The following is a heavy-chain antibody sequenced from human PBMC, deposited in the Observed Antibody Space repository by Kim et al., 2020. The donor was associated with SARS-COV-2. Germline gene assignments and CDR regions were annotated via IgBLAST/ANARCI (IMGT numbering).Heavy chain of an antibody. J-gene: IGHJ6*01. V-gene: IGHV3-72*01. CDR3: TRGGYRKLGNYYYGMAV. CDR1: GFTFSDHY. D-gene: IGHD5-18*01. Sequence: GGSLRLSCAASGFTFSDHYMDWVRQAPGKGLEWIGRTRDRANSYTTEYAASVKGRFTISRDDSKNSLFLQMNSLKAEDSAVYYCTRGGYRKLGNYYYGMAVWRRDTALPVFS. CDR2: TRDRANSYTT.